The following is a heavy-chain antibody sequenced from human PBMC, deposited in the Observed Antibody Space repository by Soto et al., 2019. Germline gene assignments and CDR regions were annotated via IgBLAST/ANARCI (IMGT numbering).Heavy chain of an antibody. J-gene: IGHJ6*02. D-gene: IGHD5-18*01. Sequence: GGSLRLSCAASGFTFSSYAMSWVRQAPGKGLEWVSAISGSGGSTYYADSVKGRFTISRDNSKNTLYLQMNSLRAEDTAVYYCAKDHTAGAPHYYGMDVWGQGTTVTVSS. CDR3: AKDHTAGAPHYYGMDV. V-gene: IGHV3-23*01. CDR1: GFTFSSYA. CDR2: ISGSGGST.